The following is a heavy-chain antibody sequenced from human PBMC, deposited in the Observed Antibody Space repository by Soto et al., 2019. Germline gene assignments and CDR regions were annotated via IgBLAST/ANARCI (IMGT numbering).Heavy chain of an antibody. CDR2: IYYSGST. CDR1: GGSISSGGYY. J-gene: IGHJ4*02. CDR3: ATSETGTLFDY. V-gene: IGHV4-31*03. D-gene: IGHD1-1*01. Sequence: PSETLSLTCTVSGGSISSGGYYWSWIRQHPGKGLEWIGYIYYSGSTYYNPSLESRVTISVDTSKNQFSLKLSSVTAADTAVYYCATSETGTLFDYWGQGTLVTVSS.